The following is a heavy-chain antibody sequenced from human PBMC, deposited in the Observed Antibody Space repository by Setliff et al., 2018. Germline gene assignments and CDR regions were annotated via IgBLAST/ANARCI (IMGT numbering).Heavy chain of an antibody. CDR2: IHYRGTT. D-gene: IGHD1-1*01. CDR1: GASISSGTYY. CDR3: ARTGTYRYFDY. Sequence: LSLPCTVSGASISSGTYYWAWIRQPPGKGLEWIGRIHYRGTTYSNASLASRLTISVDTAKNQFSLKLTSVTAADTAVYYCARTGTYRYFDYWGQGTRVTVSS. V-gene: IGHV4-39*01. J-gene: IGHJ4*02.